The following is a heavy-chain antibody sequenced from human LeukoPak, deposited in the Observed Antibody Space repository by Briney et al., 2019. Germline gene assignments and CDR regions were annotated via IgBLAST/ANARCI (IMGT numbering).Heavy chain of an antibody. CDR1: GFTFNNYA. CDR2: FVGGDTT. V-gene: IGHV3-23*01. J-gene: IGHJ4*02. D-gene: IGHD3-3*01. CDR3: AKQARYSNFWSGYLCYFDY. Sequence: GGSLRLSCAASGFTFNNYAASWVRQAPGKGLEWVSAFVGGDTTYYADSVKGRFTISRDNSRNTLYLQMNTLRAEDTAVYYCAKQARYSNFWSGYLCYFDYWGQGTLVTVSS.